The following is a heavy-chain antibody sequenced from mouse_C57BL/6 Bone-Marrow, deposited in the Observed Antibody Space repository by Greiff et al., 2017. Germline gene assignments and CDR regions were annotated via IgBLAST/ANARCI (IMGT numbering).Heavy chain of an antibody. Sequence: EVKLQESGGGLVKPGGSLKLSCAASGFTFSDYGMHWVRQAPEKGLEWVAYISSGSSTIYYADTVKGRFTISRDNAKKTLFLQMTSLRSEDTAMYYCARGYYVDYWGQGTTLTVSS. CDR3: ARGYYVDY. CDR2: ISSGSSTI. V-gene: IGHV5-17*01. J-gene: IGHJ2*01. CDR1: GFTFSDYG.